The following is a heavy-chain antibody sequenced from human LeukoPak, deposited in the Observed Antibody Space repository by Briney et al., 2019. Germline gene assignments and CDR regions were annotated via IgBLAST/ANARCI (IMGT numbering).Heavy chain of an antibody. CDR1: GGSISSGSYY. V-gene: IGHV4-61*02. Sequence: SETLSLTCTVPGGSISSGSYYWSWIRQPAGKGLEWIGRIYTSGSTNYNPSLKSRVTISVDTSKNQFSLKLSSVTAADTAVYYCAREPTVWGQGTLVTVSS. J-gene: IGHJ4*02. CDR2: IYTSGST. CDR3: AREPTV. D-gene: IGHD1-14*01.